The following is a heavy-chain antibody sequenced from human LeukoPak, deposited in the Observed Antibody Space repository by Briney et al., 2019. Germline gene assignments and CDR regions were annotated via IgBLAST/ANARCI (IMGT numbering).Heavy chain of an antibody. D-gene: IGHD1-26*01. CDR3: AKDRRGSSAWFDP. V-gene: IGHV3-30*02. J-gene: IGHJ5*02. CDR2: IRYDGSNK. CDR1: GFTFSSYG. Sequence: PGGSLRLSCAASGFTFSSYGMHWVHQAPGKGLEWVAFIRYDGSNKYYADSVKGRFTISRDNSKNTLYLQMNSLRAEDTAVYYCAKDRRGSSAWFDPWGQGTLVTVSS.